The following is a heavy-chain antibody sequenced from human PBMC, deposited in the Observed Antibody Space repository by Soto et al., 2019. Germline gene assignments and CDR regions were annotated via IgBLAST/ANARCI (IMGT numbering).Heavy chain of an antibody. CDR2: IYNDGST. J-gene: IGHJ5*02. CDR3: AKEKFTIFGVANNWFDP. D-gene: IGHD3-3*01. V-gene: IGHV3-53*01. Sequence: GGSLRLSCAASGFNVNGNYMSWVRQAPGKGRQWVSAIYNDGSTFYADSVQGRFTISRDNSKNTLFLQMNSLRGEDTAVYYCAKEKFTIFGVANNWFDPWGQGTLVTVSS. CDR1: GFNVNGNY.